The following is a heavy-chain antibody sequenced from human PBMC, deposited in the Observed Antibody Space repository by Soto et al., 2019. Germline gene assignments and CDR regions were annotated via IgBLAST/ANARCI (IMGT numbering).Heavy chain of an antibody. V-gene: IGHV2-5*02. J-gene: IGHJ4*02. CDR3: AFWTVYGGRLQHDY. CDR2: IYWDDDK. CDR1: GFSLSTSGVG. D-gene: IGHD4-4*01. Sequence: QITLKESGPTLVKPTQTLTLTCTFSGFSLSTSGVGVGWIRQPPGKALEWLALIYWDDDKRYSPSLKSRLTITKDTSKNQVVLTMTNMDPVDTATYYCAFWTVYGGRLQHDYWGQGTLVTVSS.